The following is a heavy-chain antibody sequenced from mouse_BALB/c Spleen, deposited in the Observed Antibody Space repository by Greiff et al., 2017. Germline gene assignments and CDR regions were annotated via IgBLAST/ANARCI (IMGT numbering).Heavy chain of an antibody. CDR1: GYTFTSYW. D-gene: IGHD2-1*01. CDR2: IDPSDSET. J-gene: IGHJ4*01. Sequence: QVQLKQPGAELVKPGAPVKLSCKASGYTFTSYWMNWVKQRPGRGLEWIGRIDPSDSETHYNQKFKDKATLTVDKSSSTAYIQLSSLTSEDSAVYYCARSGNYGAMDYWGQGTSVTVSS. CDR3: ARSGNYGAMDY. V-gene: IGHV1-69*02.